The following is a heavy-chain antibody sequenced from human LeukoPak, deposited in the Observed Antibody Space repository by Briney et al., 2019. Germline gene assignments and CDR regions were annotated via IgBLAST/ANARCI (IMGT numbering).Heavy chain of an antibody. CDR2: INPDGSNT. D-gene: IGHD3-16*02. CDR1: GFTFSTSW. J-gene: IGHJ4*02. V-gene: IGHV3-74*01. CDR3: TRGYIS. Sequence: GGSLRLSCAASGFTFSTSWMHWVRQVPGKGLMWVSHINPDGSNTAYADSVEGRFTVSRDNANNTLSLQMNSLRAGDTAVYYCTRGYISGGQGILVTVSS.